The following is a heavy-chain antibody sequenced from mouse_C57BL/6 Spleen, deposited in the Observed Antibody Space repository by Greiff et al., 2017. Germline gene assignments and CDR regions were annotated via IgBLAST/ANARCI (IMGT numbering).Heavy chain of an antibody. Sequence: EVQLQQSGPELVKPGASVKISCKASGYTFTDYYMNWVKQSHGKSLEWIGDINPNNGGTSYNQKFKGKATLTVDKSSSTAYMELRSLTSEDSAVYYYARSGDYGSSLDYWGQGTTLTVSS. D-gene: IGHD1-1*01. CDR1: GYTFTDYY. CDR2: INPNNGGT. CDR3: ARSGDYGSSLDY. J-gene: IGHJ2*01. V-gene: IGHV1-26*01.